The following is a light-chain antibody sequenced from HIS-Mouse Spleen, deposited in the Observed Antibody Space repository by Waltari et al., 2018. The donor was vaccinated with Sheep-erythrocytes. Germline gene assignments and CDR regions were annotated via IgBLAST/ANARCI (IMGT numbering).Light chain of an antibody. CDR2: QDS. Sequence: SYELTQPPSVSVSPGQTASIPCSGDNLGDKYACWYQQKPGQSPVLVIYQDSKRPSGIPERFSGSNSGNSATLTISGTQAMDEADYYCQAWDSSIVVFGGGTKLTVL. J-gene: IGLJ2*01. CDR1: NLGDKY. CDR3: QAWDSSIVV. V-gene: IGLV3-1*01.